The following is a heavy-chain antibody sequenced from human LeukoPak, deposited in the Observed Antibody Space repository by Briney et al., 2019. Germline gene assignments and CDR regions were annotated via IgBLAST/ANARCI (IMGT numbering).Heavy chain of an antibody. D-gene: IGHD2-2*01. CDR2: INTNTGNP. CDR3: ARVVDPSIVVVPAAGGLNY. CDR1: GYTFTSYA. J-gene: IGHJ4*02. V-gene: IGHV7-4-1*02. Sequence: ASVKVSCKASGYTFTSYAMNWVRQAPGQGLEWMGWINTNTGNPTYAQGFTGRFVFSLDTSVSTAYLQISSLKAEDTAVYYCARVVDPSIVVVPAAGGLNYWGQGTLVTVSS.